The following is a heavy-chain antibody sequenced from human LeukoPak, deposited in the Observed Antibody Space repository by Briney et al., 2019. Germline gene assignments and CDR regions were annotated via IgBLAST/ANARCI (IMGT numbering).Heavy chain of an antibody. D-gene: IGHD5-18*01. CDR2: IYYSGST. J-gene: IGHJ4*02. Sequence: PSETLSLTCAVSGGSISSGGYSWSWIRQPPGKGLEWIGSIYYSGSTYYNPSLKSRVTISVDTSKNQFSLKLSSVTAADTAVYYCARDRFVMGYSYGSNGNFDYWGQGTLVTVSS. CDR3: ARDRFVMGYSYGSNGNFDY. V-gene: IGHV4-30-2*03. CDR1: GGSISSGGYS.